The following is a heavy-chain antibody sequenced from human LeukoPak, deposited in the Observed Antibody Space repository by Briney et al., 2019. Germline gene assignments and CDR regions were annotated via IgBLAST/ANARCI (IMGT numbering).Heavy chain of an antibody. D-gene: IGHD1-20*01. CDR2: INHSGST. V-gene: IGHV4-34*01. CDR1: GGSFSGYY. J-gene: IGHJ4*02. Sequence: SGTLSLPCAGYGGSFSGYYWSWIRQPPGKGLEWIGEINHSGSTNYNPSLKSRVTISVDTSKNQFSLKLSSVTAADTAVYYCVRGRVTGTADYWGQGTLVTVSS. CDR3: VRGRVTGTADY.